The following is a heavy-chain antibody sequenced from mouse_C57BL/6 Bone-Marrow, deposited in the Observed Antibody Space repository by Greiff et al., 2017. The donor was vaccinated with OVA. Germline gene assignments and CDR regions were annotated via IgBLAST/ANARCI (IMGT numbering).Heavy chain of an antibody. Sequence: EVQLQQSGPELVKPGASVKISCKASGYSFTGYYMNWVKQSPEKSLEWIGEINPSTGGTTYNQKFKAKATLTVDKSSSTAYMQLKSLTSEDSAVYYCARTVYFWYFDVWGTGTTVTVSS. CDR2: INPSTGGT. V-gene: IGHV1-42*01. CDR1: GYSFTGYY. J-gene: IGHJ1*03. CDR3: ARTVYFWYFDV. D-gene: IGHD1-1*01.